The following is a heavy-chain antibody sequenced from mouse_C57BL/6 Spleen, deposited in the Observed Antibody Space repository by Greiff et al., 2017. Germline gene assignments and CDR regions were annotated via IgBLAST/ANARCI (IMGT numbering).Heavy chain of an antibody. J-gene: IGHJ4*01. V-gene: IGHV1-55*01. Sequence: QVQLQQPGAELVKPGASVKMSCKASGYTFTSYWITWVKQRPGQGLEWIGDIYPGSGSTNYNEKFKSKATLTVDTSSSPAYMQLSSLTSEDSAVYYCARGNDDDGYAMDYWGQGTSVTVSS. CDR1: GYTFTSYW. D-gene: IGHD2-4*01. CDR2: IYPGSGST. CDR3: ARGNDDDGYAMDY.